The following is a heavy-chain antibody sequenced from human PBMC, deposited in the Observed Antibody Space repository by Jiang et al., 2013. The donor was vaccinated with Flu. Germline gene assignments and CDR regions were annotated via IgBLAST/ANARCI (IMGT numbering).Heavy chain of an antibody. CDR1: GFTFSSYA. CDR3: AKDGGAARLGYHYYMDV. V-gene: IGHV3-23*01. J-gene: IGHJ6*03. D-gene: IGHD6-6*01. CDR2: ISGSGAGT. Sequence: RLSCAASGFTFSSYAMSWVRQAPGKGLEWVSTISGSGAGTYYAESVKGRFTISRDNSRNTLYLQMNSLRAEDTAVYYCAKDGGAARLGYHYYMDVWGKGTTVTVS.